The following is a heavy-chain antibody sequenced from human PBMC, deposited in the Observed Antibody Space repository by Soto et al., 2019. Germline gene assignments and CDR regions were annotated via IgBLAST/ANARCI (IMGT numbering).Heavy chain of an antibody. V-gene: IGHV3-33*01. CDR2: IWYDGSNK. J-gene: IGHJ6*03. D-gene: IGHD6-25*01. CDR1: RSG. Sequence: RSGRQRDRQKKNTGLEWVAVIWYDGSNKYYADSVKGRFTISRDNSKNTLYLQMNSLRAEDTAVYYCARVADYYYYLDVWGKGTTVTVSS. CDR3: ARVADYYYYLDV.